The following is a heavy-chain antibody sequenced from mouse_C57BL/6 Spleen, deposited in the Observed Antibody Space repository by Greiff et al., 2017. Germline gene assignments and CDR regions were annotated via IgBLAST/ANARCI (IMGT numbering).Heavy chain of an antibody. J-gene: IGHJ3*01. V-gene: IGHV1-18*01. D-gene: IGHD1-1*01. CDR3: ARVNYYGSRAWFAY. CDR1: GYSFTDYN. CDR2: INPNNGGT. Sequence: VQLQQSGPELVKPGASVTIPCTASGYSFTDYNLDWVQQSHGKSLEWIGDINPNNGGTFYPQKIQGMATLTVDKSASPYYMEIRSLTSEDTAVYYCARVNYYGSRAWFAYWGQGTLVTVSA.